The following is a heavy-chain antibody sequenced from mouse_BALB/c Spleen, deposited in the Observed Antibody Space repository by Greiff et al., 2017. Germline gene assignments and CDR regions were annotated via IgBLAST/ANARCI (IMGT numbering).Heavy chain of an antibody. V-gene: IGHV2-9*02. CDR2: IWAGGST. CDR3: AREGTTATFAY. D-gene: IGHD1-2*01. J-gene: IGHJ3*01. CDR1: GFSLTSYG. Sequence: QVQLQQSGPGLVAPSQSLSITCTVSGFSLTSYGVHWVRQPPGEGLEWLGVIWAGGSTNYNSALMSRLSISKDNSKSQVFLKMNSLQTDDTAMYYCAREGTTATFAYWGQGTLVTVSA.